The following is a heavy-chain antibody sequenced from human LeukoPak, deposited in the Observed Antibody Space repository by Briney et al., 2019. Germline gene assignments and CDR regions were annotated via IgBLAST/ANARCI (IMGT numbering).Heavy chain of an antibody. D-gene: IGHD2-2*01. J-gene: IGHJ3*02. Sequence: GGSLRLSCAASGFTFSSYGMHWVRQAPGKGLEWVAFIRYDGSNKYYADSVKGRFTISRDNSKNTLYLQMNSLRAEDTAVYYCAKDWSRYCSSTSCYLSDAFDIWGQGTMVTVSS. CDR1: GFTFSSYG. V-gene: IGHV3-30*02. CDR3: AKDWSRYCSSTSCYLSDAFDI. CDR2: IRYDGSNK.